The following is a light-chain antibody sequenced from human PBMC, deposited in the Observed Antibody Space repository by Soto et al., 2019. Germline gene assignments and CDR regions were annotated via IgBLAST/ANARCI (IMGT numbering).Light chain of an antibody. Sequence: EIVLTQSPATLSLSPGDRATLSCRASQSLSGNYLAWYQQKPGQAPRLLVYVVSSRATGTPDRFSGSGSGADFSRSVSRLEPEDSAVYFCQQYATSPPLTFGGGTKVEIK. V-gene: IGKV3-20*01. CDR2: VVS. CDR3: QQYATSPPLT. CDR1: QSLSGNY. J-gene: IGKJ4*01.